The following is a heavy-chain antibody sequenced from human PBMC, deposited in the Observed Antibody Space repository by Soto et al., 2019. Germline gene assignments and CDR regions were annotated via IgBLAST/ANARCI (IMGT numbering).Heavy chain of an antibody. Sequence: GGSLRLSCAASGFTFSDYYMSWIRQAPGKGLEWVSYISSSSSYTNYADSVKGRFTISRDNAKNSLYLQMNSLRAEDTAVYYCARGEFWSGYQAAPFDYWGQGTLVTVSS. CDR1: GFTFSDYY. D-gene: IGHD3-3*01. V-gene: IGHV3-11*06. CDR2: ISSSSSYT. CDR3: ARGEFWSGYQAAPFDY. J-gene: IGHJ4*02.